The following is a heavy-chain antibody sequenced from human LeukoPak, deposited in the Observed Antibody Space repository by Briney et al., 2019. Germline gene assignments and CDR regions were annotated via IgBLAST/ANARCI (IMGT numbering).Heavy chain of an antibody. CDR1: GFTFSSYW. CDR2: IKQDGSEK. Sequence: GGSLRLSCAASGFTFSSYWMSWVRQAPGKGLEWVANIKQDGSEKNYVDSVKGRFTISRDNAKSSLYLQMNSLRSEDTAVYYCAGGSGWLPDSWGQGTLVIVSS. V-gene: IGHV3-7*01. D-gene: IGHD5-24*01. J-gene: IGHJ4*02. CDR3: AGGSGWLPDS.